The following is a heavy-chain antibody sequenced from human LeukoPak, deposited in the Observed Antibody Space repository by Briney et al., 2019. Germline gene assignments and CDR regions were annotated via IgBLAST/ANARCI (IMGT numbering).Heavy chain of an antibody. CDR1: GYTSTSYD. CDR2: MNPNSGNT. V-gene: IGHV1-8*01. J-gene: IGHJ4*02. CDR3: ARVGPTDCSSTSCSSSFDY. D-gene: IGHD2-2*01. Sequence: ASVKVSCKASGYTSTSYDINWVRQATGQGLEWMGWMNPNSGNTGYAQKFQGRVTMTRNTSISTAYMELSSLRSEDTAVYYCARVGPTDCSSTSCSSSFDYWGQGTLVTVSS.